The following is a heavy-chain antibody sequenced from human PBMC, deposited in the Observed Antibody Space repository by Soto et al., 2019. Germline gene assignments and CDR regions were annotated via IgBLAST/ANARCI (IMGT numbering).Heavy chain of an antibody. CDR3: ARVQAAAGTIDYYYYYMDV. D-gene: IGHD6-13*01. CDR2: IAAYNGNT. J-gene: IGHJ6*03. V-gene: IGHV1-18*01. Sequence: ASVKVSCKASGFIFTDYGISWVRQAPGQGLEWMGWIAAYNGNTDYAQRLQDRVTMTTDTSTGTAYMELRSLTSDDTAVYYCARVQAAAGTIDYYYYYMDVWGKGTTVTVSS. CDR1: GFIFTDYG.